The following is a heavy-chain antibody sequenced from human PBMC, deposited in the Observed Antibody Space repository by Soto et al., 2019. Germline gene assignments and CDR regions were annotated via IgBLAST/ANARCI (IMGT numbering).Heavy chain of an antibody. J-gene: IGHJ4*02. CDR2: MNPNSGNT. Sequence: QVLLVQSGADVKKPGASVKVSCKASGYTFTSYDINWVRQATGQGPEWMGWMNPNSGNTGYAQKFQGRVTMTRSTSISTAYMELSSLRSDDTAVYYCARAPREWGFDYWGPGTLVTVSS. CDR3: ARAPREWGFDY. V-gene: IGHV1-8*01. CDR1: GYTFTSYD. D-gene: IGHD3-3*01.